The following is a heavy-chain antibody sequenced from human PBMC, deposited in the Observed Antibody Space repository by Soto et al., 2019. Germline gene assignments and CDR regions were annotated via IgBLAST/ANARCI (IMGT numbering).Heavy chain of an antibody. J-gene: IGHJ6*02. CDR1: GFTFSSYE. Sequence: PGGSLRLSCVVSGFTFSSYEMNWVRQAPGKGLEWISYISTSSITIYYADSVKGRFTISRDNAKNLLYLQMNSLRAEDTALYYCARDGRGVSYPDYYGMDVWGQGTTVTVSS. D-gene: IGHD2-15*01. CDR3: ARDGRGVSYPDYYGMDV. V-gene: IGHV3-48*03. CDR2: ISTSSITI.